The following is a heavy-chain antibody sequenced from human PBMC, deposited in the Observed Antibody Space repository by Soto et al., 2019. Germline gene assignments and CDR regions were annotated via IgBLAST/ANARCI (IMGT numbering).Heavy chain of an antibody. CDR3: ARDDWVIRGAISLPFDF. CDR1: GFTFSRYN. V-gene: IGHV3-48*02. D-gene: IGHD3-10*01. Sequence: LRLSCAASGFTFSRYNMNWVRQAPGKGLEWISYISSSGSMIYYTDSVEGRFTISRDNAKNSLYLQMNSLRDEDTAVYYCARDDWVIRGAISLPFDFWGQGTMVPVYS. CDR2: ISSSGSMI. J-gene: IGHJ4*02.